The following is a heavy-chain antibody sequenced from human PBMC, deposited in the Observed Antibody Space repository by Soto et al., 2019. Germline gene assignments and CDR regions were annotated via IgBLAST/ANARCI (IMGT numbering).Heavy chain of an antibody. Sequence: GASVKVSCKASGGTFSSYAISWVRQAPGQGLEWMGGIIPIFGTANYAQKFQGRVTITADESTSTAYMELSSLRSEDTAVYYCARVSTYYYDSSVYYPFYYWGQGTLVTVSS. CDR1: GGTFSSYA. CDR2: IIPIFGTA. D-gene: IGHD3-22*01. J-gene: IGHJ4*02. CDR3: ARVSTYYYDSSVYYPFYY. V-gene: IGHV1-69*13.